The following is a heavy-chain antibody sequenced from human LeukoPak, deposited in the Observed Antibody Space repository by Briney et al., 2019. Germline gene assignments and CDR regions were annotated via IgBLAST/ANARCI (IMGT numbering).Heavy chain of an antibody. Sequence: GGSLRLSCAASGFTFSNYWMSWVRQAPGKGLEWVANIKQDGSDIYYVDSVKGRFTISRDNAKNSLYLQMNSLRAEDTAVYYCARDRGSVAVAGIDYWGQGTLVTVSS. CDR3: ARDRGSVAVAGIDY. J-gene: IGHJ4*02. CDR2: IKQDGSDI. CDR1: GFTFSNYW. V-gene: IGHV3-7*03. D-gene: IGHD6-19*01.